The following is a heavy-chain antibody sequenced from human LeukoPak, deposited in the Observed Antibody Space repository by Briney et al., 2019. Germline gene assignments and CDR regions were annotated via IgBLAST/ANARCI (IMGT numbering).Heavy chain of an antibody. Sequence: GGSLRLSCAASGFTFSSYAMSWVRQAPGKGLEWVSAISGSGGSTYYADSVKGRFTISRDNSKNTLYLQMNSLRAEDTAVYYCAKDAPLGYCSGGSCPSFDYWGQGTLVTVSS. V-gene: IGHV3-23*01. D-gene: IGHD2-15*01. CDR3: AKDAPLGYCSGGSCPSFDY. J-gene: IGHJ4*02. CDR1: GFTFSSYA. CDR2: ISGSGGST.